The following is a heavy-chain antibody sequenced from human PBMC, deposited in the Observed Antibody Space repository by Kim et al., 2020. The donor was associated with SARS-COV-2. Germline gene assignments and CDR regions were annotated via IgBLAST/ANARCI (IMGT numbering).Heavy chain of an antibody. V-gene: IGHV3-7*01. CDR1: GFTLSVNW. CDR2: INKDGSGK. CDR3: ARDTSTAMEH. Sequence: GGSLRLSCAVSGFTLSVNWMNWVRQAPGNGLEWVASINKDGSGKYYVDSVKGRFTISRDNAKKTLYLQMNSLRAEDTALYYCARDTSTAMEHWGQGTLVTVSS. D-gene: IGHD1-1*01. J-gene: IGHJ4*02.